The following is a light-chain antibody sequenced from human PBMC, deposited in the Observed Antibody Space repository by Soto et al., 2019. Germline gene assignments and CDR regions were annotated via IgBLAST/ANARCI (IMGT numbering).Light chain of an antibody. V-gene: IGKV3-15*01. J-gene: IGKJ2*01. CDR2: DAS. Sequence: EIVMTQSPATLSVSPGERATLSCRASQSVSSYLAWYQQKPGLPPRLLIYDASTRATGIPDRFSGSGSGTDFTLTISSLQSADFAVYDCQQYSNLPPLYTFGRGTKLEFK. CDR1: QSVSSY. CDR3: QQYSNLPPLYT.